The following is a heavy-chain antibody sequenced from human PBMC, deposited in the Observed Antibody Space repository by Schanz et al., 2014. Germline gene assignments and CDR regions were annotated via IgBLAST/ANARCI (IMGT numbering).Heavy chain of an antibody. CDR2: INPSGGST. V-gene: IGHV1-46*01. J-gene: IGHJ6*02. D-gene: IGHD3-9*01. CDR1: GYTFTSYY. Sequence: QVQLVQSGAEVKKPGASVKVSCKASGYTFTSYYMHWVRQAPGQGLEWMGIINPSGGSTSYAQKFQGRVTMTEDTSTETAYMEVSGLRSEDTAVYYCAKVDRTRYYAMDVWGQGTTVTVSS. CDR3: AKVDRTRYYAMDV.